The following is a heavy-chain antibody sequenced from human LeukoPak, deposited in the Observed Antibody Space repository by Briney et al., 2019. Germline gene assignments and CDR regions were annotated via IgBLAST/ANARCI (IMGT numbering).Heavy chain of an antibody. D-gene: IGHD3-22*01. CDR3: ARVGVHYYDSSGYYSD. J-gene: IGHJ4*02. Sequence: SETLSLTCTVSGGSISSHYWSWIRRPPGKGLEWIGYIYYSGSTNYNPSLKSRVTISVDTSKNQFSLKLSSVTAADTAVYYCARVGVHYYDSSGYYSDWGQGTLVTVSS. CDR1: GGSISSHY. CDR2: IYYSGST. V-gene: IGHV4-59*11.